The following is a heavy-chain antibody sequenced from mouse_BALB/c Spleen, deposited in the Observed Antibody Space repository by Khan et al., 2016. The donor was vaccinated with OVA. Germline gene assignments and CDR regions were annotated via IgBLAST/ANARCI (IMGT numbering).Heavy chain of an antibody. J-gene: IGHJ3*01. Sequence: EVELVESGGGLVKPGGTLKLSCAASGFTFSSYTMSWIRQTPEKRLEWVATISSGGDNTYYPDSVKGRFTISRDNAKNNLYPQMSSLRSEDTALYYCARSNYGNFTYWGQGTLVTVSA. D-gene: IGHD2-1*01. CDR1: GFTFSSYT. CDR2: ISSGGDNT. V-gene: IGHV5-9*03. CDR3: ARSNYGNFTY.